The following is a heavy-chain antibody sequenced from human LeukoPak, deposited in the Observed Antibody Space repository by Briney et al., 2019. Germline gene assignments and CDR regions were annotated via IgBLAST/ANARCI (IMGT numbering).Heavy chain of an antibody. V-gene: IGHV1-46*01. CDR3: ARAVMVRGVHPADGWFDP. D-gene: IGHD3-10*01. CDR2: INPSGGST. Sequence: ASVKVSCKASGYTFTSYYMHWVRQAPGQGLEWMGIINPSGGSTSYAQKFQGRVTMTRDTSTSTVYMELSSLRSEDTAVYYCARAVMVRGVHPADGWFDPWGQGTLVTVSS. J-gene: IGHJ5*02. CDR1: GYTFTSYY.